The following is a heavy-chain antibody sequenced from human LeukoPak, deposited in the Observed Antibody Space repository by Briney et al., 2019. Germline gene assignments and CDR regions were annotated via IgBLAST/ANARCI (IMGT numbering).Heavy chain of an antibody. CDR1: GFTFSSYS. CDR3: ARVSLYCGGDCYPVGAFDI. V-gene: IGHV3-21*01. Sequence: GVSLRLSCAASGFTFSSYSMNWVRQAPGKGLEWVSSISSSSSYIYYADSVKGRFTISRDNAKNSLYLQMNSLRAEDTAVYYCARVSLYCGGDCYPVGAFDIWGQGTMVTVSS. CDR2: ISSSSSYI. D-gene: IGHD2-21*02. J-gene: IGHJ3*02.